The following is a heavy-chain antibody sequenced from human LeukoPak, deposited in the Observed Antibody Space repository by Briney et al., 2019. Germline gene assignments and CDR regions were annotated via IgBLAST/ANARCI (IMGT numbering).Heavy chain of an antibody. J-gene: IGHJ4*02. Sequence: PGGSLRLSCEASGLSFGDYTMHWVRQAPGKGLEWVSLISRNGAATKYADSVRGRFTISRGNSKNTVYLQMNSLRAEDTAVYYCAKDPTHFRVWDDYDNTRLNYWGQGTLVTVSS. CDR2: ISRNGAAT. V-gene: IGHV3-43*01. CDR1: GLSFGDYT. CDR3: AKDPTHFRVWDDYDNTRLNY. D-gene: IGHD3-22*01.